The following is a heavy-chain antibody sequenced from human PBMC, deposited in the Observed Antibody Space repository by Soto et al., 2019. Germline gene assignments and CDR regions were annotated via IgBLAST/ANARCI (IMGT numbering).Heavy chain of an antibody. CDR3: TQRFFDY. CDR2: IKQDGSEK. V-gene: IGHV3-7*01. D-gene: IGHD4-17*01. Sequence: GGSLRLSCTASGFTFSTYWMNWVRLAPGKGLEWVANIKQDGSEKHYVDSVKGRFTISRDNAKNSLYLQMNSLGAEDTAVYYCTQRFFDYWGQGTQVTVSS. CDR1: GFTFSTYW. J-gene: IGHJ4*02.